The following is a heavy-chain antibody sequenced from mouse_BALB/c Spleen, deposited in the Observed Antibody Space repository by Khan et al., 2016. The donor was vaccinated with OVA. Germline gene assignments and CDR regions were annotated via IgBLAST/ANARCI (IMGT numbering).Heavy chain of an antibody. Sequence: EVQLQESGPSLVKPSQTLPLTCSVTGDSITSGYWNWIRKFPGNKLEYMGYIIYTGYTYYNPSLKSRISITRHTSKNQYYLHLNSVTDEDTATYYCARSTYSYAFVYWGQGTLVTVSA. CDR1: GDSITSGY. J-gene: IGHJ3*01. CDR2: IIYTGYT. D-gene: IGHD2-12*01. V-gene: IGHV3-8*02. CDR3: ARSTYSYAFVY.